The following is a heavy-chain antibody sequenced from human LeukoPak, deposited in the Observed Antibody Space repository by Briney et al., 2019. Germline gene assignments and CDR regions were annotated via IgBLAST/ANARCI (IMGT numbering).Heavy chain of an antibody. V-gene: IGHV4-39*02. Sequence: PSETLSLTCTVSGGSISSSSYYWGWIRQPPGKGLEWIGSIYYSGSTYYNPSLKSRVTISVDTSKNQFSLKLSSVTAADTAVYYCARDRPLDADDYYGFYYFDYWGQGTLVTVSS. CDR2: IYYSGST. CDR3: ARDRPLDADDYYGFYYFDY. J-gene: IGHJ4*02. CDR1: GGSISSSSYY. D-gene: IGHD3-10*01.